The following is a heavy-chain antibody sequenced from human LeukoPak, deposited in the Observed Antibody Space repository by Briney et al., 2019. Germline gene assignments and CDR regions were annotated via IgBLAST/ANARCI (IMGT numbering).Heavy chain of an antibody. J-gene: IGHJ3*01. CDR2: ISSSLSYI. Sequence: PGGSLRLSCAASGLTFSTYAMNWVRQAPGKGLEWVSSISSSLSYIYYADSVKGRFTISRDNAKNSLYLQMNSLRAEDTALYYCARAYGKWNDVYFYAFDLWGQGTMVTVSS. CDR3: ARAYGKWNDVYFYAFDL. CDR1: GLTFSTYA. D-gene: IGHD1-20*01. V-gene: IGHV3-21*04.